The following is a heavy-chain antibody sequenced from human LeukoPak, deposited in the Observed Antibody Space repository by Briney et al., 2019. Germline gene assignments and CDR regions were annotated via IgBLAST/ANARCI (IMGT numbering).Heavy chain of an antibody. CDR1: GGSLSNYY. V-gene: IGHV4-34*01. CDR3: ARDSSGDYVFTY. J-gene: IGHJ4*02. D-gene: IGHD4-17*01. Sequence: SETLSLTCTVSGGSLSNYYWSWIRQTPGKGLEWLGQINQSGRTNYNPSLKSRVTLSVDTSKNQFSLKLTSVTAADTAVYFCARDSSGDYVFTYWGQGTLVTVPS. CDR2: INQSGRT.